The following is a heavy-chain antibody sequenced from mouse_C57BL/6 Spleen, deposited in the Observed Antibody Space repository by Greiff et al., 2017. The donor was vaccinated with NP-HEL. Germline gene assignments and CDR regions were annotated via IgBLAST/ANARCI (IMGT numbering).Heavy chain of an antibody. J-gene: IGHJ4*01. V-gene: IGHV1-19*01. Sequence: EVQLQQSGPVLVKPGASVKMSCKASGYTFTDYYMNWVKQSHGKSLEWIGVINPYNGGTSYNQKFKGKATLTVDKSSSTAYMELNSLTSEDSAVYYCARRRAIYDVYLFYAMDYWGQGTSVTVSS. CDR2: INPYNGGT. D-gene: IGHD2-3*01. CDR1: GYTFTDYY. CDR3: ARRRAIYDVYLFYAMDY.